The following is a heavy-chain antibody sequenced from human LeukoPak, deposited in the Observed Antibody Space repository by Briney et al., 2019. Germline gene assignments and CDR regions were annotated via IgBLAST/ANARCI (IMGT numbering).Heavy chain of an antibody. CDR1: GGSVSSDSYY. Sequence: SETLSLTCTVSGGSVSSDSYYWSWIRQPPGKGLEWIGYIYYSGSTNYNPSLKSRVTISVDTSKNQFSLKLSSVTAADTAVYYCARVGTADAFDIWGQGTMVTVSS. V-gene: IGHV4-61*01. CDR2: IYYSGST. CDR3: ARVGTADAFDI. D-gene: IGHD1-1*01. J-gene: IGHJ3*02.